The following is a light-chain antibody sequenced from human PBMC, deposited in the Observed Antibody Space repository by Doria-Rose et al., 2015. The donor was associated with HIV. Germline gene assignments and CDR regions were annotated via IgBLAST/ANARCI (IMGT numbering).Light chain of an antibody. J-gene: IGKJ1*01. Sequence: TQSPGTLSLSPGDRATLSCKVSQSVSANYLVWYQQRPGQSPRLLIYGAFSRATDIPDRFSGSGSGTDFTLTISRLEPEDFAVYYCHQYASSRTFGQGTKVEIK. CDR2: GAF. CDR1: QSVSANY. V-gene: IGKV3-20*01. CDR3: HQYASSRT.